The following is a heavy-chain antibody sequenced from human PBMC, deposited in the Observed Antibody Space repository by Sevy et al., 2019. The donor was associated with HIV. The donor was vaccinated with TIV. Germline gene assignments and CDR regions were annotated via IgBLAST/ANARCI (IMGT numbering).Heavy chain of an antibody. CDR2: ISYDGSNK. D-gene: IGHD6-13*01. Sequence: GGSLRLSCAASRFTFSSYAMHWVRQAPGKGLEWVAVISYDGSNKYYADSVKGRFTISRDNSKNTLYLQMNSLRAEDTAVYYCARVAQQLVLFYGMDVWGQGTTVTVSS. V-gene: IGHV3-30-3*01. J-gene: IGHJ6*02. CDR3: ARVAQQLVLFYGMDV. CDR1: RFTFSSYA.